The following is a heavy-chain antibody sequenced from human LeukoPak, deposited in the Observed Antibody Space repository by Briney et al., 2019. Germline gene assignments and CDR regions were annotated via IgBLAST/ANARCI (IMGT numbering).Heavy chain of an antibody. V-gene: IGHV4-34*01. CDR2: INDSGST. CDR3: ARRRGQNVDY. Sequence: SETLSLTCAVYGGSFSGFYWSWIRQAPGKGLEWIGEINDSGSTDYKSSLKSRVTISVDTSKNHFSLKLSSVTAADTAVYYCARRRGQNVDYWGQGTLVTVSS. CDR1: GGSFSGFY. J-gene: IGHJ4*02.